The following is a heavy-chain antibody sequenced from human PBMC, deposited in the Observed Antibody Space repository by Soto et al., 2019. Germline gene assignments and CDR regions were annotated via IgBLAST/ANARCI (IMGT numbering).Heavy chain of an antibody. V-gene: IGHV3-72*01. Sequence: GGSLRLSCAASGFTFSDHYMDWVRQAPGKGLEWVGRTRNKANSYTTEYAASVKGRFTISRDDSKNSLYLQMNSLKTEDTAVYYCARVGGSYLLIDYWGQGTLVTVSS. CDR1: GFTFSDHY. CDR3: ARVGGSYLLIDY. J-gene: IGHJ4*02. D-gene: IGHD1-26*01. CDR2: TRNKANSYTT.